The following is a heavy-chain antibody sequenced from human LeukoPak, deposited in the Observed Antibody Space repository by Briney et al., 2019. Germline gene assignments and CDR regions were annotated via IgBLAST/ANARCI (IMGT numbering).Heavy chain of an antibody. J-gene: IGHJ4*02. D-gene: IGHD2-2*01. Sequence: ASQTLSLTCTVSGGSIRSAGYYWTWIRQRPGKGLEWIGYITYRGSTNYNPSLKSRVTISIDTSENQFSLKLSSVTAADTAVYYCARRYCSSTSCPPGAPTPAMVTGAVAGKGGYFDYWGQGTLVTVSS. CDR2: ITYRGST. V-gene: IGHV4-31*03. CDR1: GGSIRSAGYY. CDR3: ARRYCSSTSCPPGAPTPAMVTGAVAGKGGYFDY.